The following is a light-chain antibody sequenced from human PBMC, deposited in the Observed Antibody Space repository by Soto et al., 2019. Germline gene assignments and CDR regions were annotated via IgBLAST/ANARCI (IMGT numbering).Light chain of an antibody. Sequence: EIMLTQSPGTLSLSPGERATLSCRASQSVSSSFFAWYQQKPGQAPRLRIYGASIRATGIPDRFSGSGSGTDFDLNISRLEPHDFAMYLCQHYCTSLWTFGQGTKVEIK. CDR1: QSVSSSF. V-gene: IGKV3-20*01. CDR3: QHYCTSLWT. CDR2: GAS. J-gene: IGKJ1*01.